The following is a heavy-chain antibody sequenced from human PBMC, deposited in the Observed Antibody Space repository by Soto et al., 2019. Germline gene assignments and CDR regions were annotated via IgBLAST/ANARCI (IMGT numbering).Heavy chain of an antibody. CDR2: ISGSGGSS. V-gene: IGHV3-23*01. CDR1: GFTFSSYA. CDR3: AKATGMITGRYFDY. J-gene: IGHJ4*02. Sequence: EVQLLESGGGLVQPGGSLRLSCAASGFTFSSYAMSWVRQAPGKGLEWVSAISGSGGSSYYADSVKGRFTLSRDKSKKTLYLQTNSLRAEDTAVYYCAKATGMITGRYFDYWGQGPLVTVSS. D-gene: IGHD1-20*01.